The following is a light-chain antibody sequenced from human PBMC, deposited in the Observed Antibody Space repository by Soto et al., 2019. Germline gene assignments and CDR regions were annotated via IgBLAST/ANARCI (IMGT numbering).Light chain of an antibody. Sequence: QSVLTQPPAASGTPGQTIAISCSGSISNIGSNTVHLYQHLPGTAPKLLIYGHNQRPSGIPDRFSGSKSGTSASLAISGLQSEDEADYYCATWDDRIYVFGAGTKVTVL. J-gene: IGLJ1*01. CDR1: ISNIGSNT. V-gene: IGLV1-44*01. CDR3: ATWDDRIYV. CDR2: GHN.